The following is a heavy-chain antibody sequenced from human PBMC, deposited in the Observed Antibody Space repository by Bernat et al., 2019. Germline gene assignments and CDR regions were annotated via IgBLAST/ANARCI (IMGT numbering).Heavy chain of an antibody. D-gene: IGHD3-9*01. V-gene: IGHV3-43*02. J-gene: IGHJ4*02. CDR1: GFIFDAYV. CDR3: VKDYDWAFDY. Sequence: VQLVESGGGVIQPGGSLRLSCAASGFIFDAYVMHWVRQVSGMGLEWVPRISHDSSVTWYAESVRGRFTISRDNRKKSLYLQMVGLRVEDSALYYCVKDYDWAFDYWGRGTLVTVSS. CDR2: ISHDSSVT.